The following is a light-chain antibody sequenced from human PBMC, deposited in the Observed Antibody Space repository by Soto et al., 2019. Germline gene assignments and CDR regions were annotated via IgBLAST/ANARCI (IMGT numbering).Light chain of an antibody. CDR1: SSDVGGYNY. CDR2: EVS. CDR3: SSYTGNLYA. V-gene: IGLV2-8*01. Sequence: QSALTQPPSASGSRGQSVTISCTGTSSDVGGYNYVSWYQQHPGKAPKLMIYEVSKRPSGVPDRFSGSKSGNTASLTVSGLQAEDEADYYCSSYTGNLYAFGTGTKLTVL. J-gene: IGLJ1*01.